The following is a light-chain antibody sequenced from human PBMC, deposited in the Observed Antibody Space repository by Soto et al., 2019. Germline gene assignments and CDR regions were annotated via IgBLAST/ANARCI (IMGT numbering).Light chain of an antibody. CDR3: QQHSGYPST. J-gene: IGKJ4*01. CDR1: QSISSY. CDR2: DAS. V-gene: IGKV1-5*01. Sequence: DIQMTQSPSTLSASVGDRVTITCRASQSISSYLAWYQQKPGKAPKLLIYDASSLESGVPPRFSGSGSGTEFPLTISSLQPDDFAVYYCQQHSGYPSTFGGGTKVQIK.